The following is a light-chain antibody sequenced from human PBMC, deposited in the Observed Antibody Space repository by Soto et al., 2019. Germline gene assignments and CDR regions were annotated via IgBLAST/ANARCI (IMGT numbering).Light chain of an antibody. V-gene: IGKV3-15*01. J-gene: IGKJ3*01. CDR1: QSVSSN. CDR2: GAS. CDR3: QQYNNWPFT. Sequence: ETVMTQSPATLSVSPGERATLSCRASQSVSSNLAWYQQKPGQAPRLLIYGASTRATGIPARFSGSGSGTEFTLTISSLQSEDFAVDYCQQYNNWPFTFGPGTKVDIK.